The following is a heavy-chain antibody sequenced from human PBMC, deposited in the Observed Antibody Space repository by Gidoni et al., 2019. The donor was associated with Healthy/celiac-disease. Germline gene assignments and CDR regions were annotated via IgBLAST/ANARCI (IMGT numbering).Heavy chain of an antibody. CDR1: GYSISSGYY. CDR2: IYHSGST. D-gene: IGHD3-22*01. CDR3: ARDLKKYYYDSSGYNWFDP. Sequence: QVQLQESGPGLVKPSETLSLTCAVSGYSISSGYYWGWIRQPPGKGLEWIGSIYHSGSTYYNPSLKSRVTISVDTSKNQFSLKLSSVTAADTAVYYCARDLKKYYYDSSGYNWFDPWGQGTLVTVSS. J-gene: IGHJ5*02. V-gene: IGHV4-38-2*02.